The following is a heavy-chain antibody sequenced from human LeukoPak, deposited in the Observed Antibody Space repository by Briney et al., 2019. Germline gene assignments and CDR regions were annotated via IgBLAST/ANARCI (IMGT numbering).Heavy chain of an antibody. J-gene: IGHJ4*02. CDR3: ARGAPYCSGGSCMYYFDY. D-gene: IGHD2-15*01. Sequence: GGSLRLSCAASGFTFSSYGMHWVRQAPGKGLEWVAFIRYDGSNKYYADSVKGRFTISRDNAKNSLYLQMNSLRAEDTAVYYCARGAPYCSGGSCMYYFDYWGQGTLVTVSS. CDR2: IRYDGSNK. V-gene: IGHV3-30*02. CDR1: GFTFSSYG.